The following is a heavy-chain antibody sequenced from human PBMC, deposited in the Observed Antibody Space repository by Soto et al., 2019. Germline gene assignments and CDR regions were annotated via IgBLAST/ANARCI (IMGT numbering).Heavy chain of an antibody. D-gene: IGHD5-12*01. V-gene: IGHV4-39*01. Sequence: QLQLQESGPGLVKPSETLSLTCTVSGGSISSSSYYWGWIRQPPGKGLEWIGSIYYSGSTYYNPSLKSRVTISVDTSKNQFSLKLSSVTAADTAVYYCARHPDGYNLDYWGQGTLVTVSS. CDR2: IYYSGST. CDR3: ARHPDGYNLDY. J-gene: IGHJ4*02. CDR1: GGSISSSSYY.